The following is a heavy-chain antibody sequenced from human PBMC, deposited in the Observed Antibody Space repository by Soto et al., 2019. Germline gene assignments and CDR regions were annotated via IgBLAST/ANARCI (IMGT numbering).Heavy chain of an antibody. J-gene: IGHJ5*02. CDR1: GYIFANYW. CDR2: INPSDSYV. D-gene: IGHD2-21*02. Sequence: PGEAPKISCQGPGYIFANYWITWVRQMPGKSLEYMGKINPSDSYVNYSPSFRDHVTMFVARSSNTAYLQWNSLEASDTAIYFCARRTCNGDTCFNWDMDWFDPWGQGTLVTVSS. V-gene: IGHV5-10-1*01. CDR3: ARRTCNGDTCFNWDMDWFDP.